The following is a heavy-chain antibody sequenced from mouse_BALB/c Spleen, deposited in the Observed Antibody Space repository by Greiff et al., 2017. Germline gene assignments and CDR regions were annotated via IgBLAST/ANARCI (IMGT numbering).Heavy chain of an antibody. CDR3: TRGTVVDAMDY. CDR2: IDPSDSYT. Sequence: QVQLQQSGAELARPGASVKLSCKASGYTFTSYWMHWVKQRPRQGLEWIGVIDPSDSYTSYNQKFKGKATLTVDTSSSTAYMQLSSLTSEDSAVYYCTRGTVVDAMDYWGQGTSVTVSS. V-gene: IGHV1-59*01. D-gene: IGHD1-1*01. J-gene: IGHJ4*01. CDR1: GYTFTSYW.